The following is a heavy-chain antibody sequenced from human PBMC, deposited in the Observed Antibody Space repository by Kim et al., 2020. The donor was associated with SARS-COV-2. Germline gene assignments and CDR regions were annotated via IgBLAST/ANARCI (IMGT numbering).Heavy chain of an antibody. D-gene: IGHD6-13*01. CDR3: TRVPPYSNSWWDAFDI. V-gene: IGHV3-73*01. J-gene: IGHJ3*02. CDR1: GFTFSDSA. Sequence: GGSLRLSCAASGFTFSDSAMYWVRQASGKGLEWVGRIRSKANSYATAYYVSVKGRFIISRDDSTNTAYLQMNSLKTEATAIYYCTRVPPYSNSWWDAFDIWGQGTMGTLSS. CDR2: IRSKANSYAT.